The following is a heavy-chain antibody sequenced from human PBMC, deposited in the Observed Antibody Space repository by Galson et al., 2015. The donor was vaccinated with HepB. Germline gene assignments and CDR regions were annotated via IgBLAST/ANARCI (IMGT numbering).Heavy chain of an antibody. V-gene: IGHV3-33*06. Sequence: SLRLSCAASGFTFRNYVMYWVRQAPGKGLEWVAVIWYNGSHKYYGDSVKGRFTISRDNSKNTLYLQMNSLRAEDTAVYYCAKTPITDFGGEEDYVDCWGQGTLVTVSS. CDR1: GFTFRNYV. J-gene: IGHJ4*02. D-gene: IGHD3-3*01. CDR3: AKTPITDFGGEEDYVDC. CDR2: IWYNGSHK.